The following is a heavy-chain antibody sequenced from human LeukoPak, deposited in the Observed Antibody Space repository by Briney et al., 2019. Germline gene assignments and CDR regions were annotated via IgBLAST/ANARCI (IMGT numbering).Heavy chain of an antibody. J-gene: IGHJ4*02. V-gene: IGHV3-23*03. Sequence: PGGSLRLSCTASRFTFSGYAMIWVRQAPGKGLEWVSILHNDTQTSYYADSVKGRFTVSRDNSKNTLYLEMNSLTVEDTAVYYCAKGEGGTYFNYCFDYWGQGTLVTVSS. CDR3: AKGEGGTYFNYCFDY. D-gene: IGHD1-26*01. CDR1: RFTFSGYA. CDR2: LHNDTQTS.